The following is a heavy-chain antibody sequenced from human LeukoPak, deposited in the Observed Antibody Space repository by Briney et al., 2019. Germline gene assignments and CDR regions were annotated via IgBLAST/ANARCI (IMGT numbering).Heavy chain of an antibody. CDR2: INPNSGGT. J-gene: IGHJ3*02. CDR3: ARSRRFLEWLLLDAFVI. V-gene: IGHV1-2*02. Sequence: ASVKVSCKASGYTFTGYYMHWVRQAPGQGLEWMGWINPNSGGTNYAQKFQGRVTMTRDTSISTAYMELSRLRSDDTAVYYCARSRRFLEWLLLDAFVIWGQGTMVTVSS. CDR1: GYTFTGYY. D-gene: IGHD3-3*01.